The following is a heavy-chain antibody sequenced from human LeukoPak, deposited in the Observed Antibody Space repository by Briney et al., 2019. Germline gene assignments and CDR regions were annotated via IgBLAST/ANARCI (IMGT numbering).Heavy chain of an antibody. D-gene: IGHD6-13*01. J-gene: IGHJ4*02. V-gene: IGHV1-69*06. CDR3: ARVRGGIAAAANDY. Sequence: SVKVSCKASGGTFSSYSISWVRQAPGQGLEWMGGIIPIFGTANYAQKFQGRVTITADKSTSTAYMELSSLRSEGTAVYYCARVRGGIAAAANDYWGQGTLVTVSS. CDR2: IIPIFGTA. CDR1: GGTFSSYS.